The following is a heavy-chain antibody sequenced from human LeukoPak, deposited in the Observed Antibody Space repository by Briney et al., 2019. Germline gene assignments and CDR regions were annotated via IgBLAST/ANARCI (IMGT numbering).Heavy chain of an antibody. Sequence: SETLSLTCAVYGGSFSGYYWSWIRQPPGKGLEWIGEINHSGSTNYNPSLKSRVTISVDTSKNQFSLKLSSVTAADTAVYYCARAFWSGYYTGPGWGQGTLVTVSS. V-gene: IGHV4-34*01. CDR3: ARAFWSGYYTGPG. D-gene: IGHD3-3*01. CDR1: GGSFSGYY. CDR2: INHSGST. J-gene: IGHJ4*02.